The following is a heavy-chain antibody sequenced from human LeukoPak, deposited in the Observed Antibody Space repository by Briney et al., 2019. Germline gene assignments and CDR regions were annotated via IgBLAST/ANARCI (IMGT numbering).Heavy chain of an antibody. CDR3: AKAAIEDGAYYYYYMDV. V-gene: IGHV1-2*02. CDR2: INPNSGGT. Sequence: ASVKVSCKASGYTFTGYYMHWVRQAPGQGLEWMGWINPNSGGTNYAQKFQGRVTMTRDTSISTAYMELSRLRSDDTAVYYCAKAAIEDGAYYYYYMDVWGKGTTVTISS. D-gene: IGHD2-2*02. CDR1: GYTFTGYY. J-gene: IGHJ6*03.